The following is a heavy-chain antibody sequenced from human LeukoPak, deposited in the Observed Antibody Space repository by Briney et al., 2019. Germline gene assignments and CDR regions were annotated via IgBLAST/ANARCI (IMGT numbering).Heavy chain of an antibody. V-gene: IGHV3-64*01. CDR3: AKGDWGSSGWYYDY. CDR1: GFTFSSYA. Sequence: GGSLRLSCAASGFTFSSYAMHWVRQAPGKELEYVSAISSNGGSTYYANSVKGRFTISRDNSKNTLYLQMGSLRAEDMAVYYCAKGDWGSSGWYYDYWGQGTLVTVSS. CDR2: ISSNGGST. D-gene: IGHD6-19*01. J-gene: IGHJ4*02.